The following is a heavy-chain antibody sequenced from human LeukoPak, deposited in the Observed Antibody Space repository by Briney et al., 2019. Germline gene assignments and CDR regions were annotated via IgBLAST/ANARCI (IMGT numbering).Heavy chain of an antibody. CDR3: ARALVTRLGAFDI. D-gene: IGHD1-26*01. J-gene: IGHJ3*02. CDR2: TKSDGSGT. V-gene: IGHV3-74*01. Sequence: GGSLRLSCAAAGFTFSNDWMHWVRQAPGKGLEWVSRTKSDGSGTNYADSVKGRFTISRDNAQNTLYLQMNNLGVDDTAVYYCARALVTRLGAFDIWGQGTMVIVSS. CDR1: GFTFSNDW.